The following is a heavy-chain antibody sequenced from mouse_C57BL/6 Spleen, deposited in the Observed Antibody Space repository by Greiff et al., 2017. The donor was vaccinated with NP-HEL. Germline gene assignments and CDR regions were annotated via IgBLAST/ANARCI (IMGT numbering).Heavy chain of an antibody. CDR1: GYSITSGYY. Sequence: DVKLQESGPGLVKPSQSLSLTCSVTGYSITSGYYWNWIRQFPGNKLEWMGYISYDGSNNYNPSLKNRISITRDTSKNQFFLKLNSVTTEDTATYYCARGGSYYYAMDYWGQGTSVTVSS. J-gene: IGHJ4*01. CDR2: ISYDGSN. V-gene: IGHV3-6*01. CDR3: ARGGSYYYAMDY.